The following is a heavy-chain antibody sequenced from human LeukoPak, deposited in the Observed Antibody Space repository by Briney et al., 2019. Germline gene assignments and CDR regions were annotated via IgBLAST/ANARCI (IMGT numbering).Heavy chain of an antibody. Sequence: SETLSLTCAVYGGSFSGYYWSWIRQPPGKGLEWIGEINHSRSTNYNPSLKSRVTISVDTSKNQFSLKLSSVTAADTAVYYCARTSTVTTSCFDYWGQGTLVTVSS. J-gene: IGHJ4*02. V-gene: IGHV4-34*01. D-gene: IGHD4-17*01. CDR3: ARTSTVTTSCFDY. CDR2: INHSRST. CDR1: GGSFSGYY.